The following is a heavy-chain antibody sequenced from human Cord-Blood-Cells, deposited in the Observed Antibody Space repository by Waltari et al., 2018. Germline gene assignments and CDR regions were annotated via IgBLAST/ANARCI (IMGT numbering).Heavy chain of an antibody. J-gene: IGHJ6*02. D-gene: IGHD5-18*01. CDR2: IRYDGSNK. V-gene: IGHV3-30*02. CDR3: AKEDSYGYGSTTWYYYGMDV. Sequence: QVQLVESGGGVVQPGGSLRLSCAASGFTFSSYGMHWVRQAPGKGLEWVAFIRYDGSNKYYADSVKGRITISRDNSKNTLYLQMNSLRAEDTAVYYCAKEDSYGYGSTTWYYYGMDVWGQGTTVTVSS. CDR1: GFTFSSYG.